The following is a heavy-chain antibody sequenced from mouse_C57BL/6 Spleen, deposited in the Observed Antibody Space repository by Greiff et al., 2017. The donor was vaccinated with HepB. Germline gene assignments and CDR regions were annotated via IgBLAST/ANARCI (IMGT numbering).Heavy chain of an antibody. D-gene: IGHD2-3*01. CDR1: GFTFSDYG. CDR2: ISSGSSTI. V-gene: IGHV5-17*01. J-gene: IGHJ3*01. Sequence: DVKLVESGGGLVKPGGSLKLSCAASGFTFSDYGTHWVRQAPEKGLEWVAYISSGSSTIYYADTVKGRFTISRDNAKNTLFLQMTSLRSEDTAMYYCARGEDGYYVWFAYWGQGTLVTVSA. CDR3: ARGEDGYYVWFAY.